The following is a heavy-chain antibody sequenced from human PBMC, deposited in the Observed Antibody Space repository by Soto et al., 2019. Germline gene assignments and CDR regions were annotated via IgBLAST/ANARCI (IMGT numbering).Heavy chain of an antibody. CDR1: GYTFTSYD. CDR3: ARGSKWGAGLRFLEWLPFDY. Sequence: GESLKISCKASGYTFTSYDINWVRQATGQGLEWMGWMNPNSGNTGYAQKFQGRVTMTRNTSISTAYMELSSLRSEDTAVYYCARGSKWGAGLRFLEWLPFDYWGQGTLVTVSS. D-gene: IGHD3-3*01. V-gene: IGHV1-8*01. J-gene: IGHJ4*02. CDR2: MNPNSGNT.